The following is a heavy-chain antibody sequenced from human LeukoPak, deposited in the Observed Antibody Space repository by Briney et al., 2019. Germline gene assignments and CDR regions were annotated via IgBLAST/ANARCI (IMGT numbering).Heavy chain of an antibody. D-gene: IGHD6-13*01. Sequence: GGSLRLSCAASGFTFSGYTMNWVRQAPGKGLEWVSSISSGTSYIYYADSVKGRFTISRDNAKNSLYLQMNSLRAEDTAVYYCARDLFTAAAGNNWFDPWGQGTLVTVSS. CDR1: GFTFSGYT. V-gene: IGHV3-21*01. CDR2: ISSGTSYI. J-gene: IGHJ5*02. CDR3: ARDLFTAAAGNNWFDP.